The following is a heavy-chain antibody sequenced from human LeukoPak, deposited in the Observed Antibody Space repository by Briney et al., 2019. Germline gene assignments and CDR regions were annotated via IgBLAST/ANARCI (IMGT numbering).Heavy chain of an antibody. V-gene: IGHV4-34*01. CDR1: GGSFSGYY. D-gene: IGHD1-26*01. CDR3: ARVGGAPVY. CDR2: INHSGST. J-gene: IGHJ4*02. Sequence: PSETLSLTCAVYGGSFSGYYGSWIRQPPGKGLGWIGEINHSGSTNYNPSLKSRVTVSVDTSKNQFSLKLSSVTAADTAVYYCARVGGAPVYWGQGTLVTVSS.